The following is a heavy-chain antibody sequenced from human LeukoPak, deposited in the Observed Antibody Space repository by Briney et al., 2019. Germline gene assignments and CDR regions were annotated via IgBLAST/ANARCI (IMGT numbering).Heavy chain of an antibody. CDR1: GGSISSGGYY. V-gene: IGHV4-31*03. J-gene: IGHJ4*02. Sequence: SQTLSLTCTVSGGSISSGGYYWSWIRQHPGKGLERIGYIYYSGSTYYNPSLKSRVTISVDTSKNQVSLKLSSVTAADTAVYYWAREIQCDPHFDYWGQGTLVTVSS. CDR3: AREIQCDPHFDY. D-gene: IGHD5-18*01. CDR2: IYYSGST.